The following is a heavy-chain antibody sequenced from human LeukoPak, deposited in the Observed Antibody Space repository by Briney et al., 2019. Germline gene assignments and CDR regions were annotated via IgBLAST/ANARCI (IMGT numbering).Heavy chain of an antibody. CDR1: GFTFDDYA. V-gene: IGHV3-43*02. D-gene: IGHD5-18*01. J-gene: IGHJ6*02. CDR2: ISGDSHST. Sequence: GGSLRLSCAASGFTFDDYAMHWVRQAPGKGLEWVSLISGDSHSTFYADSVKDRFTISRDNSKNSLYLQMNSLRNDDTALYYCARDTEGYIYGYYYYGMDVWGQGTTVTVSS. CDR3: ARDTEGYIYGYYYYGMDV.